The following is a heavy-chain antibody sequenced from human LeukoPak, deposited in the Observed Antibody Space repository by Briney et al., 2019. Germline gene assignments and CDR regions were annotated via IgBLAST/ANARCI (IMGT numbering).Heavy chain of an antibody. CDR2: IRAQANNDAT. Sequence: GSLRLSCAASGFTFSDSAMHWVRQASGKGLEWLGRIRAQANNDATAYGASVKGRFIISRDDSRNTAYLQMNSLKTEDTAVYYCAGDYNSLTGLNYWGQGTLATVSS. CDR3: AGDYNSLTGLNY. CDR1: GFTFSDSA. D-gene: IGHD3-9*01. J-gene: IGHJ4*02. V-gene: IGHV3-73*01.